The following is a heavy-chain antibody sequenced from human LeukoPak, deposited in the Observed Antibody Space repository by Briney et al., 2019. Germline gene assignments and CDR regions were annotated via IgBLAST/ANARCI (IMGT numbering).Heavy chain of an antibody. Sequence: GGSLRLSCAASGFRFTNAWMNWVRQAPGKGLEWVANIKQDGSEKYYVDSVKGRFTISRDNAKNSLYLQMNSLRAEDTAVYYCARADYYGSGSFDYWGQGTLVTVSS. CDR3: ARADYYGSGSFDY. V-gene: IGHV3-7*01. J-gene: IGHJ4*02. CDR1: GFRFTNAW. D-gene: IGHD3-10*01. CDR2: IKQDGSEK.